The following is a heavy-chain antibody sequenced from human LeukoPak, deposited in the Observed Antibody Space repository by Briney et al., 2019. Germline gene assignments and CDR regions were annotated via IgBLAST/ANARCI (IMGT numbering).Heavy chain of an antibody. Sequence: NPSETLSLTCAVYGGSFSGYYWSWIRQPPGKGLEWIGEINHSGSTNYNPSLKSRVTISVDTSKNQFSLKLSSVTAADTAVYYCARESFAIQPWLYYFDYWGQGTLVTVSS. J-gene: IGHJ4*02. D-gene: IGHD5-18*01. CDR3: ARESFAIQPWLYYFDY. V-gene: IGHV4-34*01. CDR1: GGSFSGYY. CDR2: INHSGST.